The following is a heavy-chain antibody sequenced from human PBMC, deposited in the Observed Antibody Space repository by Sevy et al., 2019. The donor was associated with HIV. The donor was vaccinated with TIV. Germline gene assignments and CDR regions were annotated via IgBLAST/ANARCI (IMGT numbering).Heavy chain of an antibody. CDR1: GGSISSYY. Sequence: SETLSLTCTVSGGSISSYYWSWIRQPPGKGLEWIGYIYYSGSTNYNPSLKSRVTISVDTSKNQFSLKLSSVTAADTAVYYWARDTSGGGTAMVTGDYYYGMDVWGQGTTVTVSS. D-gene: IGHD5-18*01. V-gene: IGHV4-59*01. CDR3: ARDTSGGGTAMVTGDYYYGMDV. CDR2: IYYSGST. J-gene: IGHJ6*02.